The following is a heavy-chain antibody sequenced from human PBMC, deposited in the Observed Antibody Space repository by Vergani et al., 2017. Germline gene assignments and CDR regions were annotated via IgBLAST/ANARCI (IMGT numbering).Heavy chain of an antibody. CDR1: GGTFSSYA. J-gene: IGHJ4*02. Sequence: QVQLVQSGAEVKKPGSSVKVSCKASGGTFSSYAISWVRQAPGQGLEWMGGINTNTGNPTYAQGFTGRFVFSLDTSVSTAYLQISSLKAEDTAVYYCARDWGSGWYLGSDYWGQGTLVTVSS. V-gene: IGHV7-4-1*02. CDR2: INTNTGNP. CDR3: ARDWGSGWYLGSDY. D-gene: IGHD6-19*01.